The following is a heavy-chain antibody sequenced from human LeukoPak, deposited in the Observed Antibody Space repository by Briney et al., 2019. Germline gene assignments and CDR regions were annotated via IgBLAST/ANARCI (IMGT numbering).Heavy chain of an antibody. CDR1: GYTFTRYG. J-gene: IGHJ4*02. D-gene: IGHD6-13*01. CDR3: ARDPSNSSGWYIFFDF. V-gene: IGHV1-18*01. CDR2: ISAYNGDT. Sequence: GASVKVSCRASGYTFTRYGITWVRQAPGQGLEWMGWISAYNGDTKYAQKLQGRVTMTTDTSTSTAYMELRSLRSDDTAVYYCARDPSNSSGWYIFFDFWGQGTLVAVSS.